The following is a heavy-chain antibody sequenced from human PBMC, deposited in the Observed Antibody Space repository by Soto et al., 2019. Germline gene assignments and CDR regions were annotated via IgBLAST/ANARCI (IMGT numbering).Heavy chain of an antibody. V-gene: IGHV4-31*03. D-gene: IGHD6-6*01. Sequence: SETLSLTCTVSGVSISSGGYYWSWIRQHPGKGLEWIGYIYYSGSTYYNPSLKSRVTISVDTSKNHFSLKLSSVTAADTAVYYCASLSPRHEFDYWGQGSLVTVSS. CDR1: GVSISSGGYY. CDR3: ASLSPRHEFDY. J-gene: IGHJ4*02. CDR2: IYYSGST.